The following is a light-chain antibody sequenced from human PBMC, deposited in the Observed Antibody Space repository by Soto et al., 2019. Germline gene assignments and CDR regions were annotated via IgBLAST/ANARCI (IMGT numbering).Light chain of an antibody. CDR3: AAWDDSLNGYV. J-gene: IGLJ1*01. CDR1: SSTIGSYT. CDR2: SNN. Sequence: QPVLTQPLSASGTPGQRVTISCSGSSSTIGSYTVNWYQQLPGTAPKLLIYSNNQRPSGVPDRFSGSKSGTSASLAISGLQSEDEADYYCAAWDDSLNGYVFGTGTKVTVL. V-gene: IGLV1-44*01.